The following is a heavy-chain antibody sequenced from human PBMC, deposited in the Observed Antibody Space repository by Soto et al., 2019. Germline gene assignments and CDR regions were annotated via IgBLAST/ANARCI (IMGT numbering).Heavy chain of an antibody. D-gene: IGHD2-8*01. CDR2: ISGSGGST. J-gene: IGHJ3*02. V-gene: IGHV3-23*01. Sequence: PVGSLRLSCAASGFTFSSYAMSWVRQAPGKGLEWVSAISGSGGSTYYADSVKGRFTISRDNSKNTLYLQMNSLRAEDTAVYYCAKALYGNDAFDIWGQGTMVTVSS. CDR3: AKALYGNDAFDI. CDR1: GFTFSSYA.